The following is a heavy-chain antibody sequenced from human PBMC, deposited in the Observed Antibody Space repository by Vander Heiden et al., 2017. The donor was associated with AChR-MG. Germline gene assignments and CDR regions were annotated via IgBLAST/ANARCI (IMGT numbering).Heavy chain of an antibody. J-gene: IGHJ6*03. CDR2: IWYDGSNK. V-gene: IGHV3-33*01. CDR1: GFTFSSYG. D-gene: IGHD2-15*01. CDR3: ASFAGYCSGGSCYSRHLTSYSYYYMDV. Sequence: QVQLVESGGGVVQPGRSLRPSCAASGFTFSSYGLHWVRQAPGKGLEWVAVIWYDGSNKYYADSVKGRFTISRDNSKNTLYLQMNSLRAEDTAVYYCASFAGYCSGGSCYSRHLTSYSYYYMDVWGKGTTVTVSS.